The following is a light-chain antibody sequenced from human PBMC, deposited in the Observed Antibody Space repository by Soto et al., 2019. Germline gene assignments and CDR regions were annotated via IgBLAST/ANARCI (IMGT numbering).Light chain of an antibody. V-gene: IGKV3-15*01. CDR2: GPS. Sequence: EIVLTQSPATLSVSPGESATLSCRASQSVRSNLAWYQQRPGQPPRLLIYGPSTRATGIPARFSGSGSGTEFTLTISSLQSEDFAVYYCEQYDIWPLTFGGGTKVEIK. J-gene: IGKJ4*01. CDR1: QSVRSN. CDR3: EQYDIWPLT.